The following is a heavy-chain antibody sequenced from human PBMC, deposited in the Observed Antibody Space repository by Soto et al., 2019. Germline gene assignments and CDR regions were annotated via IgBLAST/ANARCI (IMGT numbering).Heavy chain of an antibody. CDR2: ISGSGGST. Sequence: PGGSLRLSCAASGFTFSSYAMSWVRQAPGKGLEWVSAISGSGGSTYYADSVKGRFTISRDNSKNTLYLQMNSLRAEDTAVYYCAKAGGYSGYDPNIYYFDYWGQGTLVTVYS. CDR1: GFTFSSYA. V-gene: IGHV3-23*01. J-gene: IGHJ4*02. D-gene: IGHD5-12*01. CDR3: AKAGGYSGYDPNIYYFDY.